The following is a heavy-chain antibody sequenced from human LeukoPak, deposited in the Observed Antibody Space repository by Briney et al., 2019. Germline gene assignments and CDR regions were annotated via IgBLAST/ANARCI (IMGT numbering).Heavy chain of an antibody. CDR1: GFTFSNYW. CDR2: INQDGSEE. CDR3: VRDGGVSGYDLLDY. Sequence: PGGSPRLSCAASGFTFSNYWMTWVRQAPGKGLEWVAHINQDGSEEHYMDSAKARFTISRDNAKNSLSLQMNSLRAEDTAVYYCVRDGGVSGYDLLDYWGQGTLVTVSS. J-gene: IGHJ4*02. V-gene: IGHV3-7*01. D-gene: IGHD5-12*01.